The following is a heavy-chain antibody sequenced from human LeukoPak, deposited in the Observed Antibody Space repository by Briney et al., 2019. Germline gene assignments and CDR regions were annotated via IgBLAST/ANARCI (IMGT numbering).Heavy chain of an antibody. Sequence: GGSLRLSCAASGFTFSDYYMSWIRQAPGKGLEWVSYISSSGSTIYYADSVKGRFTISRDNSKNTLYLQMNSLRAEDTAVYYCAKDLDIVATIEDYWGQGTLVTVSS. CDR1: GFTFSDYY. J-gene: IGHJ4*02. CDR3: AKDLDIVATIEDY. D-gene: IGHD5-12*01. CDR2: ISSSGSTI. V-gene: IGHV3-11*01.